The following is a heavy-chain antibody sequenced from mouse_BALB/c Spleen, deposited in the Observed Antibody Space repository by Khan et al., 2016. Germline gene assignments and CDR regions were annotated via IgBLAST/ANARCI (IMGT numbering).Heavy chain of an antibody. CDR2: IDPYNGGT. J-gene: IGHJ3*01. D-gene: IGHD2-4*01. Sequence: IQLVQSGPELVKPGASVKVSCKASGYSFTDYNIYWVKQGHGKSLEWIGYIDPYNGGTSYNQKFKGKATLTVDKSSSTAFMHLNSLTSEDSAVYYCARSTMITTDWFAYWGQGTLVTVSA. V-gene: IGHV1S135*01. CDR3: ARSTMITTDWFAY. CDR1: GYSFTDYN.